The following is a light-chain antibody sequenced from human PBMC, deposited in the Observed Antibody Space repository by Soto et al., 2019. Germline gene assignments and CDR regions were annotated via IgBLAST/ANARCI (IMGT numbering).Light chain of an antibody. CDR3: KSYAGSNTYV. V-gene: IGLV2-8*01. CDR1: KNDIGVYDF. CDR2: EVV. Sequence: SVLTHPPSASGSPGQSVTLSCPGTKNDIGVYDFVSWYQHHPGKAPRLIIYEVVQRPSGVPDRFSGSKSGNTASLTVSGLQAADEADYFCKSYAGSNTYVFGRGTKV. J-gene: IGLJ1*01.